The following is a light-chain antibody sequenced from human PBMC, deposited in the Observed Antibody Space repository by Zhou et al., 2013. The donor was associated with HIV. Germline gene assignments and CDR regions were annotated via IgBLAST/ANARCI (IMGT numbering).Light chain of an antibody. J-gene: IGKJ1*01. CDR3: QQRSNWPWT. CDR2: DAS. Sequence: EIVLTQSPATLSLSPGERATLSCRASQSVSSYLAWYQQKPGQAPRLLIYDASNRATGIPARFSGSGSVTDFTLTISSLEAEDFAVYYCQQRSNWPWTFGQGTKVEMK. CDR1: QSVSSY. V-gene: IGKV3-11*01.